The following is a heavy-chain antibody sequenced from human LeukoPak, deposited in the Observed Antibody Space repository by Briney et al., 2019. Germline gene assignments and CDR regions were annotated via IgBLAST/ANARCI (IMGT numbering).Heavy chain of an antibody. D-gene: IGHD2-2*01. CDR1: GYTFTSNY. V-gene: IGHV1-46*01. CDR2: IHPSDGNT. J-gene: IGHJ4*02. Sequence: AVKVSCKPSGYTFTSNYMHWVRQAPGQGLEGMGIIHPSDGNTNYAHKLQDRVAMTRTTATTTVYMELNILRPRDTAIDYCSREWSSTRCQGPVFDNWGQGTLVTVSS. CDR3: SREWSSTRCQGPVFDN.